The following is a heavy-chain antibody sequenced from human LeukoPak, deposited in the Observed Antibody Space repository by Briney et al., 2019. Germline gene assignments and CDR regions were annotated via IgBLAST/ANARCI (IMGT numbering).Heavy chain of an antibody. CDR1: GFTFRTYD. V-gene: IGHV3-48*03. D-gene: IGHD4-17*01. J-gene: IGHJ4*02. CDR2: VSTRGSTI. Sequence: GSLRLSCAASGFTFRTYDMNWVRQAPGKGLEWVSFVSTRGSTIYYADSVKGRFTISRDNAKSSLYLQMNSLRAEDTAVYYCARVFDYADYYFDYWGQGTLVTVSS. CDR3: ARVFDYADYYFDY.